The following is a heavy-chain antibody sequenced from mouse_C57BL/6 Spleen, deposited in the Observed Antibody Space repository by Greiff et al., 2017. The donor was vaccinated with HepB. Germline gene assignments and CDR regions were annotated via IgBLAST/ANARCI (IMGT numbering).Heavy chain of an antibody. D-gene: IGHD2-12*01. CDR1: GYAFSSSW. V-gene: IGHV1-82*01. CDR2: IYPGDGDT. CDR3: ALYDWYFDV. J-gene: IGHJ1*03. Sequence: VQLQQSGPELVKPGASVKISCKASGYAFSSSWMNWVKQRPGKGLEWIGRIYPGDGDTNYIGKFKGKATLTADKSSSTAYMQLSSLTSEDSAVYFCALYDWYFDVWGTGTTVTVSS.